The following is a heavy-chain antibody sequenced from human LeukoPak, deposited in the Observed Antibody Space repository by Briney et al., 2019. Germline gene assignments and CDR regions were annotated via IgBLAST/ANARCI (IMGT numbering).Heavy chain of an antibody. Sequence: GGSLRLSCAASGFTFSSYSMNWVRQAPGKGLEWVSYISSSSSTIYYADSVKSRFTISRDNAKNSLYLQMNSLRAEDTAVYYCARVSPTYDILTGYLFGLDYWGQGTLVTVSS. CDR2: ISSSSSTI. V-gene: IGHV3-48*01. CDR3: ARVSPTYDILTGYLFGLDY. CDR1: GFTFSSYS. D-gene: IGHD3-9*01. J-gene: IGHJ4*02.